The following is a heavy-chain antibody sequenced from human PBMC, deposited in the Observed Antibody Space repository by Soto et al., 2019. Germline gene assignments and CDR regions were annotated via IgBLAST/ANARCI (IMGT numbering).Heavy chain of an antibody. D-gene: IGHD5-12*01. CDR3: ARLRWVQLRGPKYYFEY. CDR1: GFSLSTTGVG. J-gene: IGHJ4*02. CDR2: IFWDDDK. V-gene: IGHV2-5*02. Sequence: SGPTLVNPTQTLTLTCTFSGFSLSTTGVGVGWIRQPPGKALEWLALIFWDDDKRYSPSLKNRLTITKDTSKNQVVLTMTNMDPVDTATYYCARLRWVQLRGPKYYFEYWGQGTLVTVSS.